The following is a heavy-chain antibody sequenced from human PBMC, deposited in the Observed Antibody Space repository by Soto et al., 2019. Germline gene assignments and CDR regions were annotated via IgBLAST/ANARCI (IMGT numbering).Heavy chain of an antibody. CDR1: GYTLTELS. Sequence: ASVKVSCKVSGYTLTELSMHWVRQAPGKGLEWMGGFDPEDGETIYAQKFQGRVTMTEDTSTDTAYMELSSLRSEDTAVYYCATMVRGPRDYGMDVWGQGTTVTVSS. J-gene: IGHJ6*02. CDR2: FDPEDGET. V-gene: IGHV1-24*01. CDR3: ATMVRGPRDYGMDV. D-gene: IGHD3-10*01.